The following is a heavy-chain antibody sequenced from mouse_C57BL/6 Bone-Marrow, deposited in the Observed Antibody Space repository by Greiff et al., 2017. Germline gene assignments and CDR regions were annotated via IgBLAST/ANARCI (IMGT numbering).Heavy chain of an antibody. CDR1: GFTFSDYY. V-gene: IGHV5-12*01. CDR3: ARRMEDYAMDY. J-gene: IGHJ4*01. Sequence: EVQLQESGGGLVQPGGSLKLSCAASGFTFSDYYMYWVRQTPEKRLEWVAYISNGGGSTYYPDTVKGRFTISRDNAKNTLYLQMSRLKSEDTAMYYCARRMEDYAMDYWGQGTSVTVSS. D-gene: IGHD2-3*01. CDR2: ISNGGGST.